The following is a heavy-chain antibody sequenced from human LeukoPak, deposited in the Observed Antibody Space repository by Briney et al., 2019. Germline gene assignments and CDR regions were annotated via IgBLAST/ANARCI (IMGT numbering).Heavy chain of an antibody. CDR2: IYYSGNT. D-gene: IGHD3-3*01. CDR3: ARHSGNPLLRFLEWPGGFDI. J-gene: IGHJ3*02. V-gene: IGHV4-39*01. Sequence: KPSETLSLTCTVSGGSISSSSYYWGWIRQPPGKGLEWIGSIYYSGNTYYNPSLKSRVTISVDTSKNQFSLKLSSVTAADTAVYYCARHSGNPLLRFLEWPGGFDIWGQGTMVTVSS. CDR1: GGSISSSSYY.